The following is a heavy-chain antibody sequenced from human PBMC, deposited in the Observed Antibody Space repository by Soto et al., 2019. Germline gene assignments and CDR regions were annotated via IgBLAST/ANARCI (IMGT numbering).Heavy chain of an antibody. J-gene: IGHJ5*02. D-gene: IGHD3-10*01. CDR1: GFTFSSYA. CDR2: ISGSGGST. V-gene: IGHV3-23*01. CDR3: AKSRFGELYPPNWFDP. Sequence: GGSLRLSCAASGFTFSSYAMSWVRQAPGKGLEWVSAISGSGGSTYYADSVKGRFTISRDNSKNTLYLQMNSLRAEDTAVYYCAKSRFGELYPPNWFDPWGQGTLVTVSS.